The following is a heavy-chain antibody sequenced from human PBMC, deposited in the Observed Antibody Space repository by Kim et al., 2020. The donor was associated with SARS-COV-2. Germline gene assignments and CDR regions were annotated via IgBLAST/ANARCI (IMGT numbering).Heavy chain of an antibody. Sequence: ASVKVSCKASGYTFTGYYLHWMRQAPGQGLEWMGRIHPNSGGTNYPQKLQGRVTMTRDTSISTAYMELSRMRSDDTAVYYCATSITMVGYGMDVWGQGTTGTVSS. J-gene: IGHJ6*02. CDR2: IHPNSGGT. V-gene: IGHV1-2*06. CDR1: GYTFTGYY. D-gene: IGHD3-10*01. CDR3: ATSITMVGYGMDV.